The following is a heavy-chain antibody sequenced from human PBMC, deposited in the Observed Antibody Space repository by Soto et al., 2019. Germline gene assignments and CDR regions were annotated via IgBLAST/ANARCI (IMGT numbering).Heavy chain of an antibody. D-gene: IGHD3-3*01. CDR2: IFSNDEK. Sequence: QVTLKESGPVLVKPTETLTLTCTVSGFSLSNARMGVSWIRQPPGKALEWLAHIFSNDEKSYSTSLKSRLTNTKDHSKSQVVLTMTNMDPVDTATYYCARSPPRYDFWSGYSYLYFDYWGQGTLVTVSS. J-gene: IGHJ4*02. CDR3: ARSPPRYDFWSGYSYLYFDY. V-gene: IGHV2-26*01. CDR1: GFSLSNARMG.